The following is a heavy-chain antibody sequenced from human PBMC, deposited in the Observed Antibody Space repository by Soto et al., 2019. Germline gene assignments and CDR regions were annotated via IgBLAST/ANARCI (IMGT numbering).Heavy chain of an antibody. V-gene: IGHV4-38-2*01. CDR3: ARGRYSYGFGFDY. J-gene: IGHJ4*02. Sequence: PSETLSLTCAVSGYSISSGYYWGWIRQPPGKGLEWIGSIYHSGSTYYNPSLKSRVTISVDTSKNQFSLKLSSVTAADTAVYYCARGRYSYGFGFDYWGQGTLVTVSS. CDR1: GYSISSGYY. CDR2: IYHSGST. D-gene: IGHD5-18*01.